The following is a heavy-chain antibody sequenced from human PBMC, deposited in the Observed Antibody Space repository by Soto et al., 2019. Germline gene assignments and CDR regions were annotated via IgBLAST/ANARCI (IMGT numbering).Heavy chain of an antibody. Sequence: ASVKVSCKASGYTFTNYFFHWVRQAPGQGLEWMGMINPTFGSASYTQDLQGRVTMTRDTSTGTVYMDLMSLKSEDTAVYYCATERSDQFDYWGQGTLVTVSS. CDR1: GYTFTNYF. J-gene: IGHJ4*02. V-gene: IGHV1-46*01. CDR2: INPTFGSA. D-gene: IGHD2-2*01. CDR3: ATERSDQFDY.